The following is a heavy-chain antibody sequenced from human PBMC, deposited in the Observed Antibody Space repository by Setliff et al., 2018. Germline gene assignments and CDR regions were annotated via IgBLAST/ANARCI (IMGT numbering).Heavy chain of an antibody. V-gene: IGHV3-48*01. CDR1: GFAFSSYS. Sequence: GGSLRLSCAASGFAFSSYSMNWVRQAPGKGLEWVSYISSSSSTIYYADSVKGRFTISRDNAKNSLYLQMNSLRAEDTAVYYCARDKTIFLSRYYMDVWGKGTTVTVSS. CDR3: ARDKTIFLSRYYMDV. CDR2: ISSSSSTI. D-gene: IGHD3-3*01. J-gene: IGHJ6*03.